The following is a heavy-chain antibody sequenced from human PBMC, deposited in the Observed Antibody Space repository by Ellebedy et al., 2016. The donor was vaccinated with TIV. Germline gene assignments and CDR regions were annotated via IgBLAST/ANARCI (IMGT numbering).Heavy chain of an antibody. V-gene: IGHV3-74*03. CDR2: IKGDGSRT. Sequence: GESLKISCAASGFSFSSHWMHWVRQAPGKGLVWVSRIKGDGSRTAYADSVEGRFSISRDNAKKTLFLQMSSLRAEDTAVYYCARGGGERLRYAFDIWGHGTLVTVSS. D-gene: IGHD1-26*01. CDR1: GFSFSSHW. CDR3: ARGGGERLRYAFDI. J-gene: IGHJ3*02.